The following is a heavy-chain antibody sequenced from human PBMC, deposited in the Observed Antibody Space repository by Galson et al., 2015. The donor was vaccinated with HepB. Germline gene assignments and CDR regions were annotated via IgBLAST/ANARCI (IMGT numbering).Heavy chain of an antibody. Sequence: SVKVSCKASGYTFTSYDINWVRQATGQGLEWMGWMNPNSGNTGYAQKFQGRVTMTRNTSISTAYMGLSSLRSEDTAVYYCASVPGIAAAGTGNWFDPWGQGTLVTVSS. J-gene: IGHJ5*02. CDR1: GYTFTSYD. CDR3: ASVPGIAAAGTGNWFDP. CDR2: MNPNSGNT. D-gene: IGHD6-13*01. V-gene: IGHV1-8*01.